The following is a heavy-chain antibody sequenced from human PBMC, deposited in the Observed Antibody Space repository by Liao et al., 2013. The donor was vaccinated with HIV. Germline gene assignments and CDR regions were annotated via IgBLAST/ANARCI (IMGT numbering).Heavy chain of an antibody. Sequence: QVQLQQWGAGLLKPSETLSLTCAVYGGSFSYYYWSWIRQPPGKGLEWIGEINHSGSTNYNPSLKSRVTISVDTSKNQFSLKLSSVTAADTAVYYCARGDLRGWNYAPDWFDPWGQGTLVTVSS. V-gene: IGHV4-34*01. J-gene: IGHJ5*02. CDR2: INHSGST. D-gene: IGHD1-7*01. CDR1: GGSFSYYY. CDR3: ARGDLRGWNYAPDWFDP.